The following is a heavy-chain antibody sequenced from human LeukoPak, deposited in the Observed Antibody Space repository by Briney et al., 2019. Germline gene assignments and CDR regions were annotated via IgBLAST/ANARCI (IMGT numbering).Heavy chain of an antibody. D-gene: IGHD3-22*01. J-gene: IGHJ4*02. V-gene: IGHV3-7*03. Sequence: QPGGSLRLSCAASGFSFSNYWMMWVRQAPGKGLEWVANIEENGRRTYYVDSVTGRFTISRDNAKNSLYLQMNNLRTEDTAMYYCARDVSPNDGRDHYYDALDYWGQGTLLTVSS. CDR1: GFSFSNYW. CDR3: ARDVSPNDGRDHYYDALDY. CDR2: IEENGRRT.